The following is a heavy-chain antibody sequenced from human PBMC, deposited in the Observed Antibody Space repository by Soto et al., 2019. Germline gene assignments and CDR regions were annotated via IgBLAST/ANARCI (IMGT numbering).Heavy chain of an antibody. CDR2: ISGSGGST. J-gene: IGHJ3*02. CDR3: AKDPTPHAFDI. CDR1: GFTFIGYA. Sequence: AGGSLRLSCAASGFTFIGYAMSWVRQAPGKGLEWVSAISGSGGSTYYADSVKGRFTISRDNSKNTLYLQMNSLRAEDTAIYYCAKDPTPHAFDIWGQGTMLTVSS. V-gene: IGHV3-23*01.